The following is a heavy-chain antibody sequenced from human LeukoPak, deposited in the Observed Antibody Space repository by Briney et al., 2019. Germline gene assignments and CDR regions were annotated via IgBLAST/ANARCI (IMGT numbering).Heavy chain of an antibody. CDR1: GFTFSSYA. CDR2: ISYDGSNK. D-gene: IGHD5-18*01. V-gene: IGHV3-30-3*01. J-gene: IGHJ4*02. CDR3: ARDGYTAMVSHPLY. Sequence: PGGSLRLSCAASGFTFSSYAMHWVRQAPGKGLEWVAVISYDGSNKYYADSVKGRFTISRDNSKYTLYLQMDSLRAEDTAVYYCARDGYTAMVSHPLYWGQGTLVTVSS.